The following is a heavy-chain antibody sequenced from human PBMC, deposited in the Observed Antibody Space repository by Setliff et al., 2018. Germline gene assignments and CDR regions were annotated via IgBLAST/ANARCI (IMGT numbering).Heavy chain of an antibody. Sequence: GASVKVSCKASGGTLTTFTTYSRIWVRQAPGQGLEWMGGIIPITGTTNYAQRFQGRITISTDESSSTVYMEMSRLKSEDTAVYYCARGSIVGPTRGDFDFWGLGTLVTVSS. V-gene: IGHV1-69*16. CDR1: GGTLTTFTTYS. CDR3: ARGSIVGPTRGDFDF. CDR2: IIPITGTT. D-gene: IGHD1-26*01. J-gene: IGHJ4*02.